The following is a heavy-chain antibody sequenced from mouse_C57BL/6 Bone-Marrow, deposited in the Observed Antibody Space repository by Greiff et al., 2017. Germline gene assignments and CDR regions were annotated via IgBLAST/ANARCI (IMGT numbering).Heavy chain of an antibody. CDR2: IRYSGST. D-gene: IGHD2-12*01. V-gene: IGHV3-1*01. J-gene: IGHJ3*01. CDR3: ARDCYLWFAY. CDR1: GYSITSGYD. Sequence: EVQGVESGPGMVKPSPSLSLTCTVTGYSITSGYDWHWIRHFPGNKLEWMGYIRYSGSTNYNPSLKSRISITHDTSKNPFFLKLNSVTTEDTATYYCARDCYLWFAYWGQGTLVTVSA.